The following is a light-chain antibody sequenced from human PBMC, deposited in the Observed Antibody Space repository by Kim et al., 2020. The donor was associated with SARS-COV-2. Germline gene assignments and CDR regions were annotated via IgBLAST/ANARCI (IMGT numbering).Light chain of an antibody. CDR3: SSYAASGPNLL. CDR2: AVT. V-gene: IGLV2-14*03. J-gene: IGLJ2*01. Sequence: QCDLTQPASVSGSPGQSITISCTGTSSDIGHYNYVSWYQQHPGKAPKLMIYAVTNRFSGVSNRFSGSKSGNTASLTISGLQTEDEAYSYCSSYAASGPNLLFGAGTQLTVL. CDR1: SSDIGHYNY.